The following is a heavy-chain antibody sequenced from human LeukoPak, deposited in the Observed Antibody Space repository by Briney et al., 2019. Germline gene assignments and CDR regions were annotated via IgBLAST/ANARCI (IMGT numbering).Heavy chain of an antibody. Sequence: PSETLSLTCAVYGGSFSGYYWSWIRQPPGKGLEWIGEINHSGSTNYNPSLKSRVTISVDTSKNQFSLKLSSVTAADTAVYYCARSRGYYDSSGYHYWGQGTLVTVSS. CDR1: GGSFSGYY. V-gene: IGHV4-34*01. CDR3: ARSRGYYDSSGYHY. CDR2: INHSGST. D-gene: IGHD3-22*01. J-gene: IGHJ4*02.